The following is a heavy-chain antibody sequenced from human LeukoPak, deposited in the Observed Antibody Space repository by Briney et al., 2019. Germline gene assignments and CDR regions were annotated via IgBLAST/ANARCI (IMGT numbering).Heavy chain of an antibody. CDR1: GFTFSSYG. D-gene: IGHD5-18*01. CDR3: ARSSYGYPDY. Sequence: GGSLRLSCAASGFTFSSYGMHWVRQAPGKGLEYVSAITSNGGTTYYANSVKGRFTISRDNSKNTLYLQMGSLRAEDMAVYYCARSSYGYPDYWGQGTLDTVSS. V-gene: IGHV3-64*01. CDR2: ITSNGGTT. J-gene: IGHJ4*02.